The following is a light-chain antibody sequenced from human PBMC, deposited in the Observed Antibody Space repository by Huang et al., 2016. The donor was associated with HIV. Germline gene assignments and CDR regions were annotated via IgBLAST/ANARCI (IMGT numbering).Light chain of an antibody. CDR2: ETS. Sequence: VLTQSPVSVSLSLGDRLTVACRASQSVDTSYLAWYQHQPGQSPRLLVYETSTRASGMPGRFGDSASGRDFSLTISRLEPEDFGAYYCHQYAKSMATFGRGNKVDI. CDR3: HQYAKSMAT. V-gene: IGKV3D-20*02. J-gene: IGKJ4*01. CDR1: QSVDTSY.